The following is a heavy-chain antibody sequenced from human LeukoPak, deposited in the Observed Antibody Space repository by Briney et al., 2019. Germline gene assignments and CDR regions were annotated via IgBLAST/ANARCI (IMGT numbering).Heavy chain of an antibody. CDR3: ARGGTVTSYYYGMDV. J-gene: IGHJ6*02. CDR1: GYTFTGYY. V-gene: IGHV1-2*02. Sequence: ASVKVSCKASGYTFTGYYMHWVRQAPGQGLEWMGWINPNSGGTNYAQKFQGRVTMTRDTSISTAYMELSRLRSDGTAVYYCARGGTVTSYYYGMDVWGQGTTVTVS. CDR2: INPNSGGT. D-gene: IGHD4-17*01.